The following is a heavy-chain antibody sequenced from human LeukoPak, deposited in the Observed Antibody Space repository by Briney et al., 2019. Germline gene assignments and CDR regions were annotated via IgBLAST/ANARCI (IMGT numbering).Heavy chain of an antibody. CDR3: AKDRPNFHENSGHYYRRDGDS. CDR2: MCGTAGCA. V-gene: IGHV3-23*01. J-gene: IGHJ5*01. D-gene: IGHD3-22*01. CDR1: GFTFYMYA. Sequence: GGSLTLSCQASGFTFYMYAMSWVRQAPGELLEWVASMCGTAGCAFYPDSGKGRFTISRDNSKNVLYLRMNSLTAEHTAIYYCAKDRPNFHENSGHYYRRDGDSWGQGTLVTVSS.